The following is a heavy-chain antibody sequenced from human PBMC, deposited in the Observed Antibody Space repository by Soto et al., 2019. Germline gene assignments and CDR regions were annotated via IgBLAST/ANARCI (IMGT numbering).Heavy chain of an antibody. CDR3: ARGSSSYYDYGMDV. Sequence: QVQLQESGPGLVKPSQTLSLTCTVSGGSISSGTYYWSWIRQPPGKGLEWIGYIYHSGSSQYNPSLKSRVTISVDTSKNQFSLRLTSVTAADTAVYFCARGSSSYYDYGMDVWGQGTTVTVSS. J-gene: IGHJ6*02. CDR1: GGSISSGTYY. V-gene: IGHV4-30-4*01. D-gene: IGHD6-6*01. CDR2: IYHSGSS.